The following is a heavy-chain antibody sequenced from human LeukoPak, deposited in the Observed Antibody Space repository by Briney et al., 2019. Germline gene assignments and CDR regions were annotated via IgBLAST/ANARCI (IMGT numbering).Heavy chain of an antibody. CDR1: GFTFSSYA. Sequence: GRSLRLSCAASGFTFSSYAMHWVRQAPGKGLEWVANIKQDGSEKYYVDSVKGRFTISRDNAKNSLYLQMNSLRAEDTAVYYCARSPILSIAVAGTQYYYYYGMDVWGQGTTVTVSS. J-gene: IGHJ6*02. CDR3: ARSPILSIAVAGTQYYYYYGMDV. V-gene: IGHV3-7*01. CDR2: IKQDGSEK. D-gene: IGHD6-19*01.